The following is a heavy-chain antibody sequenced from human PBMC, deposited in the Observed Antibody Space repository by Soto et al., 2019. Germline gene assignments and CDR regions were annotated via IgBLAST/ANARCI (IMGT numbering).Heavy chain of an antibody. J-gene: IGHJ4*02. Sequence: QVQLVQSGAEVKKPGSSVKVSCKTSGDIFSGYSISWVRQAPGQGLEWMGGIIPIFGTTNYAQRFHGRVTITADKSTSTVYMELYCLKSEDTAVYYCARDLGSGYDPGDYWGQGTLVTVSS. CDR1: GDIFSGYS. CDR2: IIPIFGTT. D-gene: IGHD5-12*01. V-gene: IGHV1-69*14. CDR3: ARDLGSGYDPGDY.